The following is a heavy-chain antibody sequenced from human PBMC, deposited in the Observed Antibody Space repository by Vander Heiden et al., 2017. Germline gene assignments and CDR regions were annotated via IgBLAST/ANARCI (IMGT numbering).Heavy chain of an antibody. J-gene: IGHJ4*02. D-gene: IGHD3-10*01. CDR1: GFTFSSYW. Sequence: EVQLVESGGGLVQPGGSLRLSCAASGFTFSSYWMSWVRQVPGKGLEWVANIKQDGSEKYYVDSVKGRFTISRDNAKNSLYLQMNSLRAEDTAVYYCARVGYYGSGRGRTGVFDYWGQGTLVTVSS. CDR2: IKQDGSEK. V-gene: IGHV3-7*01. CDR3: ARVGYYGSGRGRTGVFDY.